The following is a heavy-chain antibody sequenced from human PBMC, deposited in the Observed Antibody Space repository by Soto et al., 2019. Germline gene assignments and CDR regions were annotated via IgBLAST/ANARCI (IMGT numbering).Heavy chain of an antibody. J-gene: IGHJ4*02. CDR1: GFTFSSFA. CDR3: ARDYSYACDY. Sequence: PGGSLRLSCAVSGFTFSSFAMSWVRQAPGKGLEWVSVISSSGGITYYADSVKGRFTISRDNSKNTLYLQMNSLRAEDTAVYYCARDYSYACDYWGQGTQVTVSS. D-gene: IGHD3-16*01. CDR2: ISSSGGIT. V-gene: IGHV3-23*01.